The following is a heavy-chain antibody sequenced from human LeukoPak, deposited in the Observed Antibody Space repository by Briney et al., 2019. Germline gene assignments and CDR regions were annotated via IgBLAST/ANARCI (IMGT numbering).Heavy chain of an antibody. D-gene: IGHD5-18*01. CDR2: ISGSGGST. V-gene: IGHV3-23*01. J-gene: IGHJ4*02. CDR1: GFTFSSYA. CDR3: AKDSSPLDTAMVSVSPFDY. Sequence: GGSLRLSCAASGFTFSSYAMSWVRQAPGKGLEWVSAISGSGGSTYYADSVKGRFTISRDNSKNTLYLQMNSLRAEDTSVYYCAKDSSPLDTAMVSVSPFDYWGQGTLVTVSS.